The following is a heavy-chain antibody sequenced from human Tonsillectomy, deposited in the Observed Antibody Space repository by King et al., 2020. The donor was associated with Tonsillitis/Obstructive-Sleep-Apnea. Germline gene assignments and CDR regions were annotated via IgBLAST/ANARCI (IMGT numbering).Heavy chain of an antibody. CDR1: GGSISSYY. D-gene: IGHD3-22*01. CDR2: IYYSGST. CDR3: ARISYYYDISGYYPSHAFDI. V-gene: IGHV4-59*01. J-gene: IGHJ3*02. Sequence: VQLQESGPGLVKPSETLSLTCTVSGGSISSYYWSWIRQPPGKGLEWIGYIYYSGSTNYNPSLKSRVTISVDTSKNQFSLKLSSVTAEDTAVYYCARISYYYDISGYYPSHAFDIWGQGTMVTVSS.